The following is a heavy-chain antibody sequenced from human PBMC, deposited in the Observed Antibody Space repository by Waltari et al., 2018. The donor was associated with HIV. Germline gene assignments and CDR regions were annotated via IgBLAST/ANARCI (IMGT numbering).Heavy chain of an antibody. CDR2: INSDGSST. CDR1: GLTFRSYW. V-gene: IGHV3-74*01. D-gene: IGHD3-10*01. J-gene: IGHJ5*02. CDR3: APGRGWFDP. Sequence: EVQLVESGGGLVQPGGSLRRSCAASGLTFRSYWIHWVRQAPGKGLVWVSRINSDGSSTNYADSVKGRFTISRDNAKNTLYLQMNSLRVEDTAVYYCAPGRGWFDPWGQGTLVTVSS.